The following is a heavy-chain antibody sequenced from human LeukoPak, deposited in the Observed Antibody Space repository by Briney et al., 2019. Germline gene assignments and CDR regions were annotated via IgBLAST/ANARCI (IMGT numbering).Heavy chain of an antibody. CDR1: GFTFSSYA. CDR3: ASPTTELDNDDFDS. CDR2: ISYDGSNK. Sequence: PGRSLRLSCAASGFTFSSYAMHWVRQAPGKGLEWVAVISYDGSNKYYADSVKGRFTISRDNSKNTLYRQMNSLRAEDTAVYYCASPTTELDNDDFDSWGQGTMVTVSS. V-gene: IGHV3-30*04. J-gene: IGHJ3*02. D-gene: IGHD4-17*01.